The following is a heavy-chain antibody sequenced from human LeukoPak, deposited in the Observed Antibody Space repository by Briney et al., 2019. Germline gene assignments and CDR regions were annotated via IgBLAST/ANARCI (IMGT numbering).Heavy chain of an antibody. CDR1: GGSISSGGYY. CDR2: FDHSGST. J-gene: IGHJ4*02. Sequence: PSETLSLTCSVSGGSISSGGYYWSWIRQPPGKGLEWIGYFDHSGSTYYNPSLKSRVSISVDGSKNQFSLKLSSVTAADTAVYYCGRDASGYDWGQGTLVTVSS. V-gene: IGHV4-30-2*01. CDR3: GRDASGYD. D-gene: IGHD5-12*01.